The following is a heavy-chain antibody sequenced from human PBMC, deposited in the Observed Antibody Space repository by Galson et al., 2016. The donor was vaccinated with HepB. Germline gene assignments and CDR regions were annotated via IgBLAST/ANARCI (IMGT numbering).Heavy chain of an antibody. CDR3: GRSLYDSSVYPSDY. CDR1: GASINSCY. V-gene: IGHV4-59*01. Sequence: ETLSLTCTVSGASINSCYWNWIRQSPGKGLEWIGYIYYSGSTNYNPSLKSRVTISVDRSKNQFSLKLSSVTAADTAVYYCGRSLYDSSVYPSDYWGQGTLVSVSS. CDR2: IYYSGST. J-gene: IGHJ4*02. D-gene: IGHD3-22*01.